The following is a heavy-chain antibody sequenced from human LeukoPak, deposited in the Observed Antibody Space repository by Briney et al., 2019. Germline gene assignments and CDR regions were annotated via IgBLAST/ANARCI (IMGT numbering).Heavy chain of an antibody. J-gene: IGHJ4*02. V-gene: IGHV3-30*04. D-gene: IGHD5-12*01. CDR2: ISCDGSDK. Sequence: GGSLRLSCAASGFTFDDYAMHWVRQAPGKGLEWVAVISCDGSDKFYADSVKGRFTISRDSSKNTLYLQMNSLRPEDTAVYYCARARPSMWIDYWGQGTLVTVSS. CDR1: GFTFDDYA. CDR3: ARARPSMWIDY.